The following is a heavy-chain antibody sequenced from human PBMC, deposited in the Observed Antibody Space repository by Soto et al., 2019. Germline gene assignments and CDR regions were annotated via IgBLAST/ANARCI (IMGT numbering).Heavy chain of an antibody. Sequence: SETLSLTCTVSGDSIRAYFWTWIRQPPGKGLEWIGYVFNSGGTNSNPSLTSRVTILLDTSRNQISLTLSSVTAADTAVYYCARARSGYNIDALDIWGQGTMVTVSS. CDR3: ARARSGYNIDALDI. J-gene: IGHJ3*02. CDR1: GDSIRAYF. CDR2: VFNSGGT. V-gene: IGHV4-59*01. D-gene: IGHD5-12*01.